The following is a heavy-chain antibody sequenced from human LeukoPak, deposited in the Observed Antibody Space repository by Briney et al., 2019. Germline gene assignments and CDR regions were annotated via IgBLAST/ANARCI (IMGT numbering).Heavy chain of an antibody. CDR3: ARTGVAATRGYYYYYYMDV. V-gene: IGHV1-8*01. J-gene: IGHJ6*03. CDR2: MNPNSGNT. Sequence: ASVKVSCKASGYTFTSYDINWVRQATGQGLEWMGWMNPNSGNTGYAQKFQGRVTMTMNTSISTAYMELSSLRSEDTAVYYCARTGVAATRGYYYYYYMDVWGKGTTVTVSS. CDR1: GYTFTSYD. D-gene: IGHD2-15*01.